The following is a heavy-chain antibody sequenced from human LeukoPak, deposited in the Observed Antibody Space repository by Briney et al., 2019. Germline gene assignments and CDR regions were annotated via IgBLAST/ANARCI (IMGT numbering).Heavy chain of an antibody. CDR1: GSTLSNYA. Sequence: GGSLRLSCAASGSTLSNYAISWVRQAPGKGLEWVSAISADGGDTYHTDSVKGRFTISRDNSKNTLFLQMNSLRAEDTAVYYCAKSYNGYESKPDYWGQGTLVTVSS. J-gene: IGHJ4*02. CDR2: ISADGGDT. D-gene: IGHD5-12*01. CDR3: AKSYNGYESKPDY. V-gene: IGHV3-23*01.